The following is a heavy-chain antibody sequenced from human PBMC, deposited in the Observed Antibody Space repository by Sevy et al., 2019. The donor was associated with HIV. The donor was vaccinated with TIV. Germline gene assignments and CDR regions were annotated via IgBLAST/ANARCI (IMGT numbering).Heavy chain of an antibody. J-gene: IGHJ4*02. CDR1: GFTFSSYG. Sequence: GGSLRLSCAASGFTFSSYGMHWVRQAPGKGLEWVAVIWYDGSNKYYADSVKGRLTISRDNSKNTLYLQMNSLRAEDTAVYYCAKDYYYGSGSYYDYWGQGTLVTVSS. V-gene: IGHV3-33*06. CDR2: IWYDGSNK. D-gene: IGHD3-10*01. CDR3: AKDYYYGSGSYYDY.